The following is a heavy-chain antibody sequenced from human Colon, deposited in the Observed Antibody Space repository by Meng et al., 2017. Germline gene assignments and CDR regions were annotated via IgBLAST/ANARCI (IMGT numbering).Heavy chain of an antibody. J-gene: IGHJ4*02. V-gene: IGHV3-33*01. CDR1: GFTFSSYG. CDR3: ARDRNYYDSSGYYPY. D-gene: IGHD3-22*01. Sequence: GGSLRPSCAAFGFTFSSYGMHWVRQAPGKGLEWVAVIWYDGSNKYYADSVKGRFTISRDNSKNTLYLQMNSLRAEDTAVYYCARDRNYYDSSGYYPYWGQGTLVTVSS. CDR2: IWYDGSNK.